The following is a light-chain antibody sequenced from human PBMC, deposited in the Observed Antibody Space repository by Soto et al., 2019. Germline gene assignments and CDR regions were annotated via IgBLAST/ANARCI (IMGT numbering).Light chain of an antibody. CDR2: EVS. Sequence: QSALTQPASVSGSPGQSITISCPGTSSDVGGYNYVSWYQQHPGKAPKLMIYEVSNRPSGVSNRFSGSKSGNTASLTISGLQAEEEADYYGSSYTSSSTLVFGTGTKLTVL. CDR1: SSDVGGYNY. CDR3: SSYTSSSTLV. V-gene: IGLV2-14*01. J-gene: IGLJ1*01.